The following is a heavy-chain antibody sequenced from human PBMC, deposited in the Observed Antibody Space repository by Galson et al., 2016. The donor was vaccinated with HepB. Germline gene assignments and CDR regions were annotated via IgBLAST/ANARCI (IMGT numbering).Heavy chain of an antibody. D-gene: IGHD4-17*01. J-gene: IGHJ4*02. V-gene: IGHV3-9*01. CDR3: AKGHVDYGDPFDS. CDR2: ISWDSSFK. Sequence: SLRLSCAASGFTFDDYAMHWVRQTPGKGLEWVSSISWDSSFKGYAESVKGRFTISRDSAKDSLFLQMNSLTVEDTAFYYCAKGHVDYGDPFDSWGQGTPVTVAS. CDR1: GFTFDDYA.